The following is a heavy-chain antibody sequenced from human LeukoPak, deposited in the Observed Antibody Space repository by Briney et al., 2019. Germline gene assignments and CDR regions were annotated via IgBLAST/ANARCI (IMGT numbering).Heavy chain of an antibody. CDR2: ISDSGDYT. D-gene: IGHD2-8*01. Sequence: GGSLRHSCARSGFTFSSYAISWVRQAPGKGLEWVSAISDSGDYTYYADSAKGRFTISRDNSQNTLYLHVKSLRAEDTAVYYCSKDTSIGKYCTSGVCSPFDYWGQGTLVTVSS. V-gene: IGHV3-23*01. CDR3: SKDTSIGKYCTSGVCSPFDY. J-gene: IGHJ4*02. CDR1: GFTFSSYA.